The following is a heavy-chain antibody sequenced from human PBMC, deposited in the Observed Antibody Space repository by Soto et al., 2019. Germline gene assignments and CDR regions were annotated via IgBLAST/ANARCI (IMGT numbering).Heavy chain of an antibody. CDR2: SRDKVHSHTT. J-gene: IGHJ4*02. Sequence: EVQLAESGGGLVQPGGSLRLSCAASGFTFSDHYMDWVRQAPGKGLEWVGRSRDKVHSHTTEYAASVKGRFTISRGDSENSLYLQMNSLKTEDTAVHYCARGVVSTGYFDYWGQGTRVTVSS. CDR3: ARGVVSTGYFDY. CDR1: GFTFSDHY. D-gene: IGHD5-12*01. V-gene: IGHV3-72*01.